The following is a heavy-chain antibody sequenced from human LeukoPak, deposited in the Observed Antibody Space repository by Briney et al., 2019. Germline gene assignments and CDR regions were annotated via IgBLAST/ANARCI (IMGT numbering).Heavy chain of an antibody. D-gene: IGHD6-19*01. J-gene: IGHJ4*02. Sequence: SETLSLTCTVSGGSISSYYWSWIRQPPGKGLEWIGYIYYSGSTNYNPSLKSRVTISVDTSKNRFSLELSSVTAADTAVYYCATHSSGYTIDYWGQGTLVTVSS. CDR1: GGSISSYY. CDR2: IYYSGST. V-gene: IGHV4-59*01. CDR3: ATHSSGYTIDY.